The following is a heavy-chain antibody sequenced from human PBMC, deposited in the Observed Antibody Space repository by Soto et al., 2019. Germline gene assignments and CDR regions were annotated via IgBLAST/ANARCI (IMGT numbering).Heavy chain of an antibody. Sequence: GESLKISCKASGYSFSNYWIGWVRQMPGKGLEWMAIIKPGDSESRYSPSFQGQVTISADKSISTAYLQWNSLKASDTAMYYCARPSNNYVAHWGQGTLVTVSS. CDR2: IKPGDSES. J-gene: IGHJ4*02. CDR3: ARPSNNYVAH. V-gene: IGHV5-51*01. CDR1: GYSFSNYW. D-gene: IGHD4-4*01.